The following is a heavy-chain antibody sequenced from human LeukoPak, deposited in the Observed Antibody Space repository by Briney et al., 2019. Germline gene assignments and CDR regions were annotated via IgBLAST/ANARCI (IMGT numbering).Heavy chain of an antibody. Sequence: GGSLRLSCAASGFTVSSNYMSWVRQAPGKGLEWVSVIYSGGSTYYADSVKGRFTISRDNSKNTLYLQMNSLRAEDTAVYYCAKDPRGYCSSTSCQADYYYYGMDVWGQGTTVTVSS. CDR2: IYSGGST. J-gene: IGHJ6*02. CDR1: GFTVSSNY. CDR3: AKDPRGYCSSTSCQADYYYYGMDV. V-gene: IGHV3-53*01. D-gene: IGHD2-2*01.